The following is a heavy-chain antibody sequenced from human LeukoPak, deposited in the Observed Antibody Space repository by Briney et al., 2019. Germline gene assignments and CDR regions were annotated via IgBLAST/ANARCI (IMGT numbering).Heavy chain of an antibody. Sequence: PSGTLSLTCTVSGGSISSSNWWSWVRQPPGKGLEWIGEIYHSGRTNYNPSLKSRLTILVEKSKNQFSLKLNSVTAADTAVYYCARGRVIAVAGWGPWELPPAGHDYWGQGTLATVSS. D-gene: IGHD6-19*01. CDR2: IYHSGRT. CDR3: ARGRVIAVAGWGPWELPPAGHDY. CDR1: GGSISSSNW. J-gene: IGHJ4*02. V-gene: IGHV4-4*02.